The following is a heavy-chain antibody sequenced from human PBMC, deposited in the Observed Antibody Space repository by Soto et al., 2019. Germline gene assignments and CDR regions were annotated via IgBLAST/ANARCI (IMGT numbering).Heavy chain of an antibody. CDR2: ISGSGATT. Sequence: GSLRLSCAASGFIFSNYAMSWVRHAPGRGLEWVSAISGSGATTYYPDSVKGRFTISRDNSKNTLYLQMNNLRADDTAVYYCTKGGIPRRYNIPKVDFDYWGQGSLVTVSS. D-gene: IGHD1-1*01. CDR3: TKGGIPRRYNIPKVDFDY. J-gene: IGHJ4*02. V-gene: IGHV3-23*01. CDR1: GFIFSNYA.